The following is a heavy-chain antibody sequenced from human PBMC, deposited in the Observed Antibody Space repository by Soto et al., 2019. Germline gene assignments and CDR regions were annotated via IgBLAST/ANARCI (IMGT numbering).Heavy chain of an antibody. Sequence: QVQLQESGPGLVKPSETLSLTCTVSGDSISTYYWNWIRQPLGKGLEWIGYTYYIGRTNYNPSLKSRCTISLDTSRNQISLNLNSVTAADTAIYYCARDVVGLTHFDYWGQGILVTVSS. J-gene: IGHJ4*02. D-gene: IGHD2-21*01. CDR1: GDSISTYY. V-gene: IGHV4-59*13. CDR2: TYYIGRT. CDR3: ARDVVGLTHFDY.